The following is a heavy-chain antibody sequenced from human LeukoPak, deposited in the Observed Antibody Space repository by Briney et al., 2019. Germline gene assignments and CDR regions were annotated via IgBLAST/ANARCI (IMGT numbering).Heavy chain of an antibody. CDR3: ARADHGDYGGGYMDV. CDR1: GFTFSTYW. CDR2: IKEDASGQ. D-gene: IGHD4-17*01. V-gene: IGHV3-7*01. J-gene: IGHJ6*03. Sequence: PGGSLRLSCAASGFTFSTYWMSWVRQAPGKGLEWVANIKEDASGQYYLDPVKGRFTISRDNARNSLYLQMNSLRAEDTAVYYCARADHGDYGGGYMDVWGKGTTVTVSS.